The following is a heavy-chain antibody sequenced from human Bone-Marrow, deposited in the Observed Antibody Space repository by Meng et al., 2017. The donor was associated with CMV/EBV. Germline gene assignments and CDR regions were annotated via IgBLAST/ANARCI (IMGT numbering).Heavy chain of an antibody. Sequence: SETLSLTCSVSGGAISSGGYYWSWIRQHPGKGLEWIGYIYNSGSTYYNPSLKSRVTISVDTSKNQFPLKLTSVTAADTAVYYCARVWGYCSSTSCYLSRFDPWGQGTLVTVSS. V-gene: IGHV4-31*03. CDR1: GGAISSGGYY. CDR3: ARVWGYCSSTSCYLSRFDP. J-gene: IGHJ5*02. CDR2: IYNSGST. D-gene: IGHD2-2*01.